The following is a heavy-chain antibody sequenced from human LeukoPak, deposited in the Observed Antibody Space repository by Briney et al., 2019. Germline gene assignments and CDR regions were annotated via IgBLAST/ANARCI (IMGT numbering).Heavy chain of an antibody. CDR3: ARDQGNWNIDY. CDR1: GFTFTTYR. V-gene: IGHV3-48*04. CDR2: ISSSGTI. Sequence: GGSLRLSCAASGFTFTTYRMNWVRQAPGKGLEWVSYISSSGTIYYADSVKGRFTISRDNAKNSLYLQMNSLRAEDTAVYYCARDQGNWNIDYWGQGTLVTVSS. J-gene: IGHJ4*02. D-gene: IGHD1/OR15-1a*01.